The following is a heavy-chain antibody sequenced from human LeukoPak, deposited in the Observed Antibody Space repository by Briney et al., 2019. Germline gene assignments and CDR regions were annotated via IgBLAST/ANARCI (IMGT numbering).Heavy chain of an antibody. V-gene: IGHV3-66*01. J-gene: IGHJ4*02. Sequence: GGSLRLSCEASGFSVSNNYMTWVRQAPGKGLEWVSVIYSGGTTYYGDSVEGRFTISRDNSRNTLNLQMNSLRDGDTAVYYCVRGIGNYYDSGAANSWGQGTLVIVSS. CDR3: VRGIGNYYDSGAANS. CDR1: GFSVSNNY. CDR2: IYSGGTT. D-gene: IGHD3-10*01.